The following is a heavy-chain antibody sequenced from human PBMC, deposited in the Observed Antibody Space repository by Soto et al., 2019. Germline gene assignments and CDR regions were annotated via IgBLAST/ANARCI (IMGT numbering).Heavy chain of an antibody. CDR2: IKSKTDGGTV. CDR3: SQGPPKYSEWPGTSP. CDR1: GGTLSNVW. D-gene: IGHD3-3*01. V-gene: IGHV3-15*07. J-gene: IGHJ5*02. Sequence: GGSLRLSCAVSGGTLSNVWMNWGRQAPGKGPEWVGRIKSKTDGGTVEYAAPVKDRFTISRDDSENTLYLQMNSLKTEDTVVEDWSQGPPKYSEWPGTSPWG.